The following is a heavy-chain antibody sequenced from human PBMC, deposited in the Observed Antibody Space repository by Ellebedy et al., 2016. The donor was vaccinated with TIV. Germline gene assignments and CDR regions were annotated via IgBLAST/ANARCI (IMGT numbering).Heavy chain of an antibody. CDR3: VTMVRGDGGSFDY. CDR2: ISYDGSNK. V-gene: IGHV3-30*03. Sequence: GESLKISXAASGFTFSSYGMHWVRQAPGKGLEWVAVISYDGSNKYYADSVKGRFTISRDNSKNTLYLQMNSLRAEDTAVYYCVTMVRGDGGSFDYWGQGTLVTVSS. CDR1: GFTFSSYG. D-gene: IGHD3-10*01. J-gene: IGHJ4*02.